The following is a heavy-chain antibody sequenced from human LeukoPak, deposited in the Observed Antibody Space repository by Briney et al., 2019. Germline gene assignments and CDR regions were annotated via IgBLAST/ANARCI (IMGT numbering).Heavy chain of an antibody. CDR3: ARDVPRYCSSTSCYWEFRY. V-gene: IGHV1-69*13. CDR1: GGTFSSYA. Sequence: SVKVSRKASGGTFSSYAISWVRQAPGQGLEWMGGIIPIFGTANYAQKFQGRVTITADESTSTAYMELSSLRSEDTAVYYCARDVPRYCSSTSCYWEFRYWGQGTLVTVSS. J-gene: IGHJ4*02. D-gene: IGHD2-2*01. CDR2: IIPIFGTA.